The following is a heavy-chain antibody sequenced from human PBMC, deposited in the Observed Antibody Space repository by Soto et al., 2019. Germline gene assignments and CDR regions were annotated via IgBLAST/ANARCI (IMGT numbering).Heavy chain of an antibody. CDR3: AKSLVFLAHAYMDV. D-gene: IGHD3-3*01. J-gene: IGHJ6*03. CDR2: SIPIQGRA. Sequence: QVQLVQSGAEVRKPGSSVKVSCEASGGSFISYIFTWVRQAPGQGLEWMGRSIPIQGRADYALKFQDRVTITADRSTQTVYMELRSLRPEDTALYYCAKSLVFLAHAYMDVWGKGTTVTVSS. V-gene: IGHV1-69*02. CDR1: GGSFISYI.